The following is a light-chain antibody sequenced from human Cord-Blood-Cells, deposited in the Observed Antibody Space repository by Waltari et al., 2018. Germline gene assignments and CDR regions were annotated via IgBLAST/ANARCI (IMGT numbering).Light chain of an antibody. J-gene: IGLJ1*01. Sequence: QSALTQPASVSGSPGQSITISCTGTSSAVGGYNYVSWYQQHPGKAPKLLIYDVSKRPSGVSNRFSGSKSGNTVSLTISGLQAEDEADYYCSSYTSSSTYVFGTGTKVTVL. V-gene: IGLV2-14*01. CDR1: SSAVGGYNY. CDR2: DVS. CDR3: SSYTSSSTYV.